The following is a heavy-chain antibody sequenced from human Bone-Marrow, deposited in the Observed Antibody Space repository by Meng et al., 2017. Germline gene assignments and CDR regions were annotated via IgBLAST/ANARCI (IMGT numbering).Heavy chain of an antibody. V-gene: IGHV1-69*13. CDR1: GGTFSSYA. Sequence: SVKVSCKASGGTFSSYAISWVRQAPGQGLEWMGGIIPIFGTANYAQKFQGRVTITADESTSTAYMGLSSLRSEDTAVYYCARDPGYEGFPDYYYGMDVWGQGTTVTVSS. CDR2: IIPIFGTA. J-gene: IGHJ6*02. CDR3: ARDPGYEGFPDYYYGMDV. D-gene: IGHD2-2*01.